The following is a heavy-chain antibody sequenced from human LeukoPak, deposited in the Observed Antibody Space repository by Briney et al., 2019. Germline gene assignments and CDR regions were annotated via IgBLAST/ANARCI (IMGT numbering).Heavy chain of an antibody. D-gene: IGHD4-17*01. J-gene: IGHJ3*02. CDR2: ISYDGSNK. V-gene: IGHV3-30-3*01. CDR3: ARGKVTTLGAFDI. Sequence: GGSLRLSCAASGFTFSSYAMHWVRQPPAKGLEGVAVISYDGSNKYYADSVKGRFTISRDNSKNTLYLQMNSLRAEDTAVYYCARGKVTTLGAFDIWGQGTMVTVSS. CDR1: GFTFSSYA.